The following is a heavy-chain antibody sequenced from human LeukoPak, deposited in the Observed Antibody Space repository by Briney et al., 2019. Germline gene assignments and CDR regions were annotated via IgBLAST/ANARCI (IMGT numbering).Heavy chain of an antibody. D-gene: IGHD4-23*01. Sequence: GASVKVSCKASGYTFTGYHMHWVRQAPGQGLEWMGRINPNTGDTNFAQNFQGRVNMTRDTSITTAYMELSRLRSDDTAVYYCASSGGNSVHYFGYWGQGTLVTVSS. J-gene: IGHJ4*02. V-gene: IGHV1-2*02. CDR2: INPNTGDT. CDR3: ASSGGNSVHYFGY. CDR1: GYTFTGYH.